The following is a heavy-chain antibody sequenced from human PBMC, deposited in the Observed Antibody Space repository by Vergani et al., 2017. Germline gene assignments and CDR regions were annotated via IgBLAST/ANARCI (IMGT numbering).Heavy chain of an antibody. J-gene: IGHJ4*02. Sequence: QVQLQESGPGLVKPSETLSLTCTVSGGSISSYYWSWIRQPPGKGLEWIGYIYYSGSTNYNPSLKSRVTISVDTSKNQFSLKLSSVTAADTAVYYCARVGGSSTSCYPYWGQGTLVTVSS. CDR2: IYYSGST. D-gene: IGHD2-2*01. CDR1: GGSISSYY. V-gene: IGHV4-59*01. CDR3: ARVGGSSTSCYPY.